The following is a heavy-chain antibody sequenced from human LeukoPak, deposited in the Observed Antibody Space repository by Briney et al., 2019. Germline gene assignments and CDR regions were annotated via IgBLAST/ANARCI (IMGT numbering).Heavy chain of an antibody. V-gene: IGHV4-59*01. CDR3: ARVLRYFDWLLSVDY. Sequence: PSETLSLTCTVSGGSISSYYWSWIRQPPGKGLEWIGYIYYSGSTNYNPSLKSRVTISVDTSKNQFSLKLSSVTAAGTAVYYCARVLRYFDWLLSVDYWGQGTLVTVSS. D-gene: IGHD3-9*01. CDR1: GGSISSYY. CDR2: IYYSGST. J-gene: IGHJ4*02.